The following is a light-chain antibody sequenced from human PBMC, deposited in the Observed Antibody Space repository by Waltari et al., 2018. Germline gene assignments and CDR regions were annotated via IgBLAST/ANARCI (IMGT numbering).Light chain of an antibody. CDR3: SSYTSINTWV. CDR1: SSDVGGYNY. Sequence: QSALTQPASVSGSPGQSITISCPGTSSDVGGYNYVSWYQQHPGMAPKLMIYDVSKWPSVSSNRFSGSKSCNTASLTIYGLQAEDEAHYYCSSYTSINTWVFGGGTKLTVL. CDR2: DVS. J-gene: IGLJ3*02. V-gene: IGLV2-14*03.